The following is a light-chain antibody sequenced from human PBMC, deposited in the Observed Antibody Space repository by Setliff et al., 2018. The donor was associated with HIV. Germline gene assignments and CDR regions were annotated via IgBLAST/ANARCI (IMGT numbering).Light chain of an antibody. CDR1: SSDIGSYDL. V-gene: IGLV2-14*02. J-gene: IGLJ1*01. CDR3: SSYTSSIPYV. CDR2: EVN. Sequence: QSALTQPASVSGSPGQSITISCTGTSSDIGSYDLVSWFQQHPGKAPRLLIYEVNNRPSGVSNRFSGSKSGNTASLTISGLQTEDEADYYCSSYTSSIPYVFGTGTKVT.